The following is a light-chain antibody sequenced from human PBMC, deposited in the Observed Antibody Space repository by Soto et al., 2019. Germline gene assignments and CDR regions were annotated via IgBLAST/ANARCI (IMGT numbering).Light chain of an antibody. V-gene: IGLV2-14*01. CDR2: EVS. CDR1: SSDVGAYNY. J-gene: IGLJ2*01. Sequence: QSVLTQPASVSGSPGQSITISCTGTSSDVGAYNYVSWYQQHPGKAPKLIIYEVSIRPSGLPNRFSGSKSGNTASLTISGLQAEDEADYYCSSYTSSSTLQFGGGTKLTVL. CDR3: SSYTSSSTLQ.